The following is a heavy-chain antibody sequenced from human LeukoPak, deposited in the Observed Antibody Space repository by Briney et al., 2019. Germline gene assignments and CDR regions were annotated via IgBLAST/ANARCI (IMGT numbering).Heavy chain of an antibody. CDR3: ARPYDSNRDHSGYGY. V-gene: IGHV3-7*02. D-gene: IGHD5-12*01. CDR2: INQDGSEE. Sequence: GGSLRLSCAPSGFTFSNYWMSWVRQGPGKGLEWVANINQDGSEEYYVDSVRGRFTISRDNAKNSLYLQMNSLRAEDTAVYYCARPYDSNRDHSGYGYWGRGTLVTVSS. CDR1: GFTFSNYW. J-gene: IGHJ4*02.